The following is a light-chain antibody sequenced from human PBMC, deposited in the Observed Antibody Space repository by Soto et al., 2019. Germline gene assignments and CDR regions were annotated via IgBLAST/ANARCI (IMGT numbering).Light chain of an antibody. V-gene: IGKV3-20*01. J-gene: IGKJ1*01. CDR1: QSVSSSY. Sequence: EVVLTQSPGTLSLSPGERATLSCRASQSVSSSYLAWYQQIPGQAPRLLIYGASTRATAIPDRFSGSGSGTEFTLAISRLEPEDFAVYYCQHYGSSPRTFGQGTKVEIK. CDR3: QHYGSSPRT. CDR2: GAS.